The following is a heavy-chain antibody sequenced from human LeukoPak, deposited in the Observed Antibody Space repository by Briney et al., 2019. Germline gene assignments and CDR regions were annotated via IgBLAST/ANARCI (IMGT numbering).Heavy chain of an antibody. J-gene: IGHJ4*02. D-gene: IGHD6-6*01. CDR2: INHSGST. Sequence: PSETLPLTCTVSGASFSSYYWSWIRQPPGKGLEWIGEINHSGSTNYNPSLKSRVTISVDTSKNQFSLKLSSVTAADTAVYYCARHRQLLGPDYWGQGTLVTVSS. CDR1: GASFSSYY. CDR3: ARHRQLLGPDY. V-gene: IGHV4-34*01.